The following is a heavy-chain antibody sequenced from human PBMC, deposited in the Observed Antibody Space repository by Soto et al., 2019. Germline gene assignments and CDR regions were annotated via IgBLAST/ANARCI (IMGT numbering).Heavy chain of an antibody. CDR1: GFTFSDYA. Sequence: EVQLVESGGGLAQPGGSLRPSCAASGFTFSDYAMNWVRQVPGKGLEWISHIASSGTPIYYADSVRGRFTISRDNAENSLYLQMNRMRDEDTAVYFCTREGIWGQGTLVTVSS. V-gene: IGHV3-48*02. CDR2: IASSGTPI. CDR3: TREGI. J-gene: IGHJ4*02.